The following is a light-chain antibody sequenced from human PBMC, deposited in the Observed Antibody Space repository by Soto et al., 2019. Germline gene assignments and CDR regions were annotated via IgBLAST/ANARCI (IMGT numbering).Light chain of an antibody. J-gene: IGKJ1*01. V-gene: IGKV1-5*01. Sequence: IQMTHSPSTLSASVGDIVTITCRASHNIERWMAWYQQKPGKAPSLLIFDASTLHSGVPSRFSGSGSGTDFTLTISSLQPEDFATYYCQGHSTYPRTFGQGTKVDIK. CDR3: QGHSTYPRT. CDR2: DAS. CDR1: HNIERW.